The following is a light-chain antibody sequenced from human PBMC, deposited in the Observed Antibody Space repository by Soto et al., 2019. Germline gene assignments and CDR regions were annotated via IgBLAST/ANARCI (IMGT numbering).Light chain of an antibody. V-gene: IGLV2-14*01. CDR2: EVS. J-gene: IGLJ1*01. Sequence: QSALTQPASVSGSPGQSITIARTGTSSDVGGYNYVSWYQQHPGKAPKVMIYEVSNRPSGVSNRFSGSKSGNTASLTISGLQAEEEADYYCSSYTSSTTLVFGTGTKVTVL. CDR1: SSDVGGYNY. CDR3: SSYTSSTTLV.